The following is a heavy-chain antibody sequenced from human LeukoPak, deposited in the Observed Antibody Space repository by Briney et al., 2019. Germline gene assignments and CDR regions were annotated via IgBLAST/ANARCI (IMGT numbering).Heavy chain of an antibody. CDR3: ARLHYYDSSGYSN. CDR1: GGSISSSSYY. J-gene: IGHJ4*02. D-gene: IGHD3-22*01. V-gene: IGHV4-39*01. CDR2: IYYSGSP. Sequence: SETLSLTCAVSGGSISSSSYYWGWIRQPPGKGLEWIGSIYYSGSPYYNPSLKSRVTISVDTSKNQFSLKLSSVTAADTAVYYCARLHYYDSSGYSNWGQGTLVTVSS.